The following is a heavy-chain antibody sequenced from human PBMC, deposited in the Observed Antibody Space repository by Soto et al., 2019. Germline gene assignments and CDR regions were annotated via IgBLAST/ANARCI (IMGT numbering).Heavy chain of an antibody. CDR3: ARERGLRSDY. CDR2: ISAYNLKT. V-gene: IGHV1-18*01. J-gene: IGHJ4*02. D-gene: IGHD3-16*01. CDR1: GYTFTSYG. Sequence: ASVKVSCKASGYTFTSYGISWVRQAPGQGLEWMGWISAYNLKTNYEQKVQGRVTMTIETSTSTAYMELRSLRSDDTAVYYCARERGLRSDYWGQGTLVTSPQ.